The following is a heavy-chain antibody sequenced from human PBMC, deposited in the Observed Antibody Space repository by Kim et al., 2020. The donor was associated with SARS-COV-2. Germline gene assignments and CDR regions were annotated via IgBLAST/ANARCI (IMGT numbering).Heavy chain of an antibody. CDR3: ARGHPRHYYYGMDV. J-gene: IGHJ6*02. V-gene: IGHV4-34*01. Sequence: NPSLKSRVTISGDTSKNQFSLKLSSVTAADTAVYYCARGHPRHYYYGMDVWGQGTTVTVSS.